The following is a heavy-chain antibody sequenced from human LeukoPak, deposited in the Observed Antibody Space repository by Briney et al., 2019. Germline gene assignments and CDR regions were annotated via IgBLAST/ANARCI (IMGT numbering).Heavy chain of an antibody. CDR3: TTGPDIVVVPAAMGYYYGMDV. J-gene: IGHJ6*02. Sequence: GGSLRLSCEASGFTVSNNYITWVRQAPGKGLEWVGRIKGKTDGGTPDYAAPVKGRFTISRDDSKNTLYLQMNSLKTEDTAVYYCTTGPDIVVVPAAMGYYYGMDVWGQGTTVTVSS. D-gene: IGHD2-2*01. CDR2: IKGKTDGGTP. CDR1: GFTVSNNY. V-gene: IGHV3-15*01.